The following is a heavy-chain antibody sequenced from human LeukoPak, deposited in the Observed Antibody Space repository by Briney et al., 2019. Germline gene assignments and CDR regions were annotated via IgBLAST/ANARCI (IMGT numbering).Heavy chain of an antibody. CDR2: INPSGGST. D-gene: IGHD3-3*01. CDR1: GYTFTSYY. J-gene: IGHJ6*03. V-gene: IGHV1-46*01. CDR3: ARGTSPHLRFLEWLLPYYYYMDV. Sequence: ASVKVSCKASGYTFTSYYMHWVRQAPGQGLEWMGIINPSGGSTSYAQKFQGRVTMTRDTSTSTVYMELSSLRSEDTAVYYCARGTSPHLRFLEWLLPYYYYMDVWGKGTTVTVSS.